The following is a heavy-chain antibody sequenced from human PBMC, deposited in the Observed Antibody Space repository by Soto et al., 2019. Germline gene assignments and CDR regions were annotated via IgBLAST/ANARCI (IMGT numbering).Heavy chain of an antibody. V-gene: IGHV3-21*01. D-gene: IGHD4-17*01. CDR2: ISSSSSYI. J-gene: IGHJ4*02. Sequence: GGSLRLSCTASGFTFSSYSMNWVRQAPGKVLEWVSSISSSSSYIYYADSVKGRFTISRDNAKNSLYLQMNSLRAEDTAVYYFSSSPRAYGDSVDYWGQGTRVTVSS. CDR1: GFTFSSYS. CDR3: SSSPRAYGDSVDY.